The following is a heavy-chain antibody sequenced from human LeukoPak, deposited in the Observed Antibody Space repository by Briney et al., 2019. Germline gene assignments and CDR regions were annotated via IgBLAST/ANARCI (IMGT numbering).Heavy chain of an antibody. CDR2: ISSSSSYI. J-gene: IGHJ4*02. CDR3: ARDITEYSYFDY. D-gene: IGHD1-14*01. Sequence: GGSLRLSCAASGFTFSSYSMNWVRQAPGKGLEWVSSISSSSSYIYYADSVKGRFTISRDNAKNSLYLQMNSLRAEDTAVYYCARDITEYSYFDYWGQGALVTVSS. CDR1: GFTFSSYS. V-gene: IGHV3-21*01.